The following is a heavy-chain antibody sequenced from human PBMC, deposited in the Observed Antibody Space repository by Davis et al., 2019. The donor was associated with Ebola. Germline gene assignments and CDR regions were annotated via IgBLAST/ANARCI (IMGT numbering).Heavy chain of an antibody. CDR2: ISGGGRST. CDR1: GFTFSSYG. Sequence: PGGSLRLSCAASGFTFSSYGMHWVRQAPGKGLQWVSTISGGGRSTYYADSVKGRFTISRDNSKNTLYLQMNSLRAEDTAVYYCVRDPNEYYMDVWGKGTTVTVSS. CDR3: VRDPNEYYMDV. J-gene: IGHJ6*03. D-gene: IGHD2-8*01. V-gene: IGHV3-NL1*01.